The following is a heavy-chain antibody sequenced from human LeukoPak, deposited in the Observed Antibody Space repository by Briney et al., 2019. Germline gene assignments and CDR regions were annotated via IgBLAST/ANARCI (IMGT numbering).Heavy chain of an antibody. D-gene: IGHD1-26*01. CDR1: GFTFSSYA. V-gene: IGHV3-23*01. J-gene: IGHJ4*02. Sequence: GESLRLSCAASGFTFSSYALSWVRQAPGKGLEWVSAISGSGGSTYYADSVEGRFTIPRDNSKNTLYLQMNSLRAEDTAVYYCAKTRGTNSPKPIDYWGQGTLVAVSS. CDR2: ISGSGGST. CDR3: AKTRGTNSPKPIDY.